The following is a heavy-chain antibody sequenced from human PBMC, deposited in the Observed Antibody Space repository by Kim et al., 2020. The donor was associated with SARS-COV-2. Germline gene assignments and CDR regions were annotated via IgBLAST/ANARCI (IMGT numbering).Heavy chain of an antibody. CDR2: ISGSGDET. D-gene: IGHD3-10*01. CDR1: GFTFSNYA. V-gene: IGHV3-23*01. J-gene: IGHJ5*02. Sequence: GGSLRLSCAASGFTFSNYAMSWVRQAPGKGLEWVSGISGSGDETNFADSVKGRFTISRDNSRNTLYLEMNSLRAEDTAIYYCAKDFTRGTIYGWGLFDPWGQGTLVIVSS. CDR3: AKDFTRGTIYGWGLFDP.